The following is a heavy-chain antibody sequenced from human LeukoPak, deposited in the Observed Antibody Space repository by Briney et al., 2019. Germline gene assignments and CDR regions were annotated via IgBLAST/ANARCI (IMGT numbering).Heavy chain of an antibody. D-gene: IGHD3-22*01. CDR2: ISYSGST. Sequence: SETLSLTCTVSGGSISGHYWSWIRQPPGKGLEWIVYISYSGSTNYNPSLKSRVTISVDTSKNQFSLKLSSVTAADTAMYYCGRYDSSGYSHFDSWGQGTLVTVSS. CDR1: GGSISGHY. J-gene: IGHJ4*02. V-gene: IGHV4-59*11. CDR3: GRYDSSGYSHFDS.